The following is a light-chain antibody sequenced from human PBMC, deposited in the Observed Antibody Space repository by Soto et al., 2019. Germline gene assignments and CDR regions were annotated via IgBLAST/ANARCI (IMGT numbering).Light chain of an antibody. V-gene: IGKV1-13*02. J-gene: IGKJ2*01. CDR2: DAS. CDR1: QGISSA. Sequence: AIQLTQSPSSLSASVGDRVTITCRASQGISSALALYQQNPGKAPKLLIYDASSLESGVPSRFSGSGSGTDFTLTISSLQHEDFATYYCQQFNSYLYTFGQGTKLEIK. CDR3: QQFNSYLYT.